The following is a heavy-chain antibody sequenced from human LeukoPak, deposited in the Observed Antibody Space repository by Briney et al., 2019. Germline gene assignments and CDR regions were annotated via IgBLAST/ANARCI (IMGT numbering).Heavy chain of an antibody. Sequence: SQTLSLTCAVSGGSISSGGYSWSWIRQPPGKGLEWIGYIYHSGSTYYNPSLKSRVTISVDRSKNQFSLKLSSVTAADTAVYYCASSSGSYAFDIWGQGTMVTVSS. D-gene: IGHD3-10*01. CDR1: GGSISSGGYS. CDR3: ASSSGSYAFDI. CDR2: IYHSGST. V-gene: IGHV4-30-2*01. J-gene: IGHJ3*02.